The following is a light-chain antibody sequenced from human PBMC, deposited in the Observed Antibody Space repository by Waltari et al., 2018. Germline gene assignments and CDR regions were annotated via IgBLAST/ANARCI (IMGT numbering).Light chain of an antibody. V-gene: IGLV3-25*03. J-gene: IGLJ2*01. Sequence: SYELTQPPSVSVSPGQTATITCSGDALPKQFAFCYQQKPGKAPVLVTYKDTERPSGIPDRFSGSTSGTTVTLTISGVQAEDEADYYCQSADSTSTHVVFGGGTKLTVL. CDR2: KDT. CDR3: QSADSTSTHVV. CDR1: ALPKQF.